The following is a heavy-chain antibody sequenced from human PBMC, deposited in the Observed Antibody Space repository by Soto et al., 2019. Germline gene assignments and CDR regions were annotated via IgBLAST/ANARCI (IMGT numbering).Heavy chain of an antibody. J-gene: IGHJ4*02. CDR2: ISYDGSNK. D-gene: IGHD6-13*01. CDR3: ARDGSSSWYYFDY. V-gene: IGHV3-30-3*01. Sequence: VAVISYDGSNKYYADSVKGRFTISRDNSKNTLYLQMNSLRAEDTAVYYCARDGSSSWYYFDYWGQGTLVTVSS.